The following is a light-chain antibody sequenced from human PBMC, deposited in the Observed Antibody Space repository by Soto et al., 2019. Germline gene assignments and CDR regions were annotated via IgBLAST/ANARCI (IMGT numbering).Light chain of an antibody. CDR1: QSIGSNY. CDR3: QQYGTSPWT. V-gene: IGKV3-20*01. CDR2: GAS. J-gene: IGKJ1*01. Sequence: EIVLTQSPGTLSLFPGERATLSCRTSQSIGSNYLAWYQQKPGQAPRLLIYGASSRATAIPDRFSASGSGTDFSLTISRLEPEDFAVYYCQQYGTSPWTFGQGTKVDI.